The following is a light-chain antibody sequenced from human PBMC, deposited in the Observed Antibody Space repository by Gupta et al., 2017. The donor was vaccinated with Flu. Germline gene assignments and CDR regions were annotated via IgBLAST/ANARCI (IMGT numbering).Light chain of an antibody. J-gene: IGLJ2*01. V-gene: IGLV3-25*02. CDR1: TLPNQY. CDR3: QSVDSSGTMV. CDR2: KDT. Sequence: SSDLTQSPSLSVSPGQTARIICSGDTLPNQYVFWYQQKSGQAPVLLIYKDTQRPSGIPGRISGSTSGTTVTLTISAVQAEDEADYCCQSVDSSGTMVFGGGTKLTVL.